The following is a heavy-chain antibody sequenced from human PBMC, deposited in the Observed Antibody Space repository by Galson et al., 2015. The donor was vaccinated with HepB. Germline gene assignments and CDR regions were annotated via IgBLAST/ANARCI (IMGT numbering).Heavy chain of an antibody. CDR1: GFSFSTYS. CDR3: ATRSYSHWYFDY. CDR2: ISSSSGTI. D-gene: IGHD1-26*01. V-gene: IGHV3-48*02. Sequence: SLRLSCAASGFSFSTYSMNWVRQAPGQGLEWVSYISSSSGTISYTDSVKGRFTVSRDNAKNSLYLQMNSLREEDTAFYYCATRSYSHWYFDYWGQGTLVTVSS. J-gene: IGHJ4*02.